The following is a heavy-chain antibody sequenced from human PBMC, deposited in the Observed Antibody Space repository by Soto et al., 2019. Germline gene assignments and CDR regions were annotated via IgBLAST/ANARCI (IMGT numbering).Heavy chain of an antibody. D-gene: IGHD3-9*01. CDR2: IYTSGST. CDR3: AGMLLRYFDWLDGMDV. Sequence: SETLSLTCTVSGGSISSYYWSWIRQPAGKGLEWIGRIYTSGSTNYNPSLKSRVTMSVDTSKNQFSLKLSSVTAADTAVYYCAGMLLRYFDWLDGMDVWGQGTPVTVSS. CDR1: GGSISSYY. V-gene: IGHV4-4*07. J-gene: IGHJ6*02.